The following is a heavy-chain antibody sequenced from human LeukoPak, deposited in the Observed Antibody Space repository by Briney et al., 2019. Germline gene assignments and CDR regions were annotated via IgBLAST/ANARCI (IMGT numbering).Heavy chain of an antibody. J-gene: IGHJ4*02. D-gene: IGHD2-21*01. CDR3: ARRGGAGRSFDY. V-gene: IGHV4-61*08. CDR1: GASVSSAGYY. Sequence: SETLSLTCTVSGASVSSAGYYWSWIRQPPGKGLEWIGNIYYSGSTNYNPSLKSRVTISVDTSKNQFSLEVSSVTAADTAVYYCARRGGAGRSFDYWSQGTLVTVSS. CDR2: IYYSGST.